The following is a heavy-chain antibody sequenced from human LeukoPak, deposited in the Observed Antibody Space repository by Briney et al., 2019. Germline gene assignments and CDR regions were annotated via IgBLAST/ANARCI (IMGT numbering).Heavy chain of an antibody. CDR1: GFTFSSYH. Sequence: GGSLRLSCAASGFTFSSYHMHWVRQAPGKGLEWLSYINYGSHPTYYADSVKGRFTISRDNAKNSLYLQLNGLRAEDTAVYYCARVYDSSGYYPVAYWGQGTLVTVSS. CDR3: ARVYDSSGYYPVAY. D-gene: IGHD3-22*01. V-gene: IGHV3-48*01. CDR2: INYGSHPT. J-gene: IGHJ4*02.